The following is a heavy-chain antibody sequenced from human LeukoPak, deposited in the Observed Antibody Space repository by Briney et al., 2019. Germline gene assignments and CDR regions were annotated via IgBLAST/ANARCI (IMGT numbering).Heavy chain of an antibody. CDR3: VRGILTGTYPSNLDY. CDR1: GSTFEDYA. J-gene: IGHJ4*02. CDR2: INNDGSST. Sequence: PGGSLRLSCAASGSTFEDYAMHWVRQAPGKGLVWVSHINNDGSSTVYADSVKGRFTISRDNAKNTLYLQMNSLRAEDTAVYYCVRGILTGTYPSNLDYWGQGTLVTVSS. D-gene: IGHD3-9*01. V-gene: IGHV3-74*01.